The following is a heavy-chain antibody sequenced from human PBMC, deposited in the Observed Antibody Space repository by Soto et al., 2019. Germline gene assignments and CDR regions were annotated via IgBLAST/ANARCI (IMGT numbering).Heavy chain of an antibody. CDR1: GGTFSSYT. Sequence: QVQLVQSGAEVKKPGSSVKVSCKASGGTFSSYTISWVRQAPGQGLEWMGRIIPILGIANYAQKFQGRVTSTADKSTSTAYMELSIMRSEDMAVYYCARDLCGGDCYRGEYDYWGQGTLVTVSS. CDR3: ARDLCGGDCYRGEYDY. V-gene: IGHV1-69*08. J-gene: IGHJ4*02. D-gene: IGHD2-21*01. CDR2: IIPILGIA.